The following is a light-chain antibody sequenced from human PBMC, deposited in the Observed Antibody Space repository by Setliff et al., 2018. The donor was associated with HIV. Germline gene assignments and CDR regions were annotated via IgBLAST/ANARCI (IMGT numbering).Light chain of an antibody. V-gene: IGLV2-14*01. Sequence: QSVLTQPASVSGSPGQSITISCTGTSSDVGGYSYVSWYQQHPGKAPKLIIYEVRNRPSGVSNRFSGSKSGNTASLTISGLQAEDEADYYCSSYAMTNTLPFGTGTQLTVL. CDR2: EVR. CDR3: SSYAMTNTLP. CDR1: SSDVGGYSY. J-gene: IGLJ1*01.